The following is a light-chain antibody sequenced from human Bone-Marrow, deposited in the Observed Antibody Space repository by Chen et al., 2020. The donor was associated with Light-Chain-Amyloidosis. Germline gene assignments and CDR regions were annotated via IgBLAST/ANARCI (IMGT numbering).Light chain of an antibody. V-gene: IGLV2-23*02. Sequence: QSALTQPASVSGSPGQSIPISCTGSSSDVGNYNLVSWYQQHPGKAPKLMIFEVNKRPSGVSKRFSGSKSGNTASLTISGLLAEDEADYHCGSYAGSNTVVFGGGTKLTVL. CDR3: GSYAGSNTVV. J-gene: IGLJ2*01. CDR2: EVN. CDR1: SSDVGNYNL.